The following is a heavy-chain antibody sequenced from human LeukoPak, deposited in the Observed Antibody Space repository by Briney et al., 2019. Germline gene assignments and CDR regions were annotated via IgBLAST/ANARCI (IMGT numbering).Heavy chain of an antibody. CDR2: INAYNGDT. J-gene: IGHJ4*02. CDR1: GYTFTSHG. V-gene: IGHV1-18*01. CDR3: ARDRCAYYYDSSGPPPSDY. Sequence: ASVKVSCKASGYTFTSHGITWVRQAPGQGLEWMGWINAYNGDTNYAQMLQGRVTMTTDTSTSTAYMELRSLRSDDTAVYYCARDRCAYYYDSSGPPPSDYWGQGTLVTVSS. D-gene: IGHD3-22*01.